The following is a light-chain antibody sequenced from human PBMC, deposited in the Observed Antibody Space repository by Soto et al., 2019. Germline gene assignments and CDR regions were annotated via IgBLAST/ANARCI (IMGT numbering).Light chain of an antibody. CDR2: DIS. V-gene: IGKV3-15*01. CDR3: QQYGGSPIT. J-gene: IGKJ1*01. CDR1: QTVSRN. Sequence: EVVMTQSPATLSVSPGERATLSCRASQTVSRNLAWYQQRPGQAPRLLIYDISNRATGVPARFSGSGSGTDFTLTISRLEPEDFALYYCQQYGGSPITFGQGTKVDIK.